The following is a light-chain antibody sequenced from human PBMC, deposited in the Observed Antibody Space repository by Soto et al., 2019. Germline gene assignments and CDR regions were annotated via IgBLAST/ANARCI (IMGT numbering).Light chain of an antibody. Sequence: EIVMTQSPATLSLSPGARVTLSCGASESVSINVAWYQQKPGQAPRLLIYGASTRAPGIPVRFSGSGSGTDFTLTISSLQSEDFAVYYCHQYNDWPPSFGQGTKLEIK. J-gene: IGKJ2*01. CDR1: ESVSIN. V-gene: IGKV3-15*01. CDR3: HQYNDWPPS. CDR2: GAS.